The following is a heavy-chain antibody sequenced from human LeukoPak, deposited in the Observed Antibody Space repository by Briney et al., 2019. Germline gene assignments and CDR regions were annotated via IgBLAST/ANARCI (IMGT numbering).Heavy chain of an antibody. CDR3: ARPPVRYSYGYQNYYFDS. CDR2: IKQDGSEK. V-gene: IGHV3-7*01. D-gene: IGHD5-18*01. J-gene: IGHJ4*02. CDR1: GFTFSSRDW. Sequence: GGSLRLSCVASGFTFSSRDWMTWVRQAPGKGLEWVANIKQDGSEKYYVDSVKGRFTISRDNAKNSLYLQMNSLRAEDTAVYYCARPPVRYSYGYQNYYFDSWGQGTLVTVSS.